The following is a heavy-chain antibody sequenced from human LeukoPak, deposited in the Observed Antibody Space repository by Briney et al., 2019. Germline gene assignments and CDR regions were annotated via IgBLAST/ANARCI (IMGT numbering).Heavy chain of an antibody. V-gene: IGHV3-30*04. J-gene: IGHJ6*03. CDR3: TTELRVLNYYYYYMDV. CDR1: GFTFSSYA. CDR2: ISYDGSNK. D-gene: IGHD2/OR15-2a*01. Sequence: PGRSLRLSCAASGFTFSSYAMHWVRQAPGKGLEWVAVISYDGSNKYYADSVKGRFTISRDNSKNTLYLQMNSLKTEDTAVYYCTTELRVLNYYYYYMDVWGKGTTVTVSS.